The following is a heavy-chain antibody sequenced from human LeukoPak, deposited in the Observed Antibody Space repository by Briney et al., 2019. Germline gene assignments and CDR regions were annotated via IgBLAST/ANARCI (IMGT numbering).Heavy chain of an antibody. D-gene: IGHD3-10*01. CDR1: GFTFSNYA. V-gene: IGHV3-23*01. CDR3: AKGWGTTMVRGGSLYFDY. Sequence: GGSLRLSCAVSGFTFSNYAMTWVRQAPGEGLEWVSGISNSGSSTYYADSVKGRFTISRDNSKNTLYLQMNSLRAEDTAVYYCAKGWGTTMVRGGSLYFDYWGQGTLVTVSS. CDR2: ISNSGSST. J-gene: IGHJ4*02.